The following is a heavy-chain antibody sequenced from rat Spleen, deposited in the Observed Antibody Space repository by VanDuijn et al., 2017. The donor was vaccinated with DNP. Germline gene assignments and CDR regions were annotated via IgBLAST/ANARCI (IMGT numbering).Heavy chain of an antibody. CDR3: ARVGDYYDGASGDALDA. D-gene: IGHD1-12*02. V-gene: IGHV5S23*01. J-gene: IGHJ4*01. CDR2: ITSGRGST. CDR1: GFTFSDYN. Sequence: EVQLVESGGGLVQPGRSLKLSCAASGFTFSDYNMAWVRQVPGKGLEWIASITSGRGSTSYLDSVRGRFTISRDDARDTLFLQMNSLRSEDTATYYCARVGDYYDGASGDALDAWGQGTSVTVSS.